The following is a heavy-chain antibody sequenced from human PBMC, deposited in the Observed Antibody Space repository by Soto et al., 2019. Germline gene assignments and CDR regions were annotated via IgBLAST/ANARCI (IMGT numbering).Heavy chain of an antibody. V-gene: IGHV1-58*02. Sequence: SVKVSCKASGFTFTSSAMQWVRQARGQRLEWIGWIVVGSGNTNYAQKFQERVTITRDMSTSTAYMELSSLRSEDTAVYYCAADLTTVTTLGYWGQGTLVTVSS. D-gene: IGHD4-17*01. CDR3: AADLTTVTTLGY. CDR1: GFTFTSSA. CDR2: IVVGSGNT. J-gene: IGHJ4*02.